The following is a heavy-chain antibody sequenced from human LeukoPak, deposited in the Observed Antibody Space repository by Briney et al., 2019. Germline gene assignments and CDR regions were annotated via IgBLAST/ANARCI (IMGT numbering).Heavy chain of an antibody. CDR3: AREITPAAADTFDY. J-gene: IGHJ4*02. Sequence: SVKVSCKASGGTFSSYAISWVRQAPGQGLEWMGRIIPILGIANYAQKFQGRVTITADKSTSTAYMELSSLRSEDTAVYYCAREITPAAADTFDYWGQGTLVTVSS. CDR2: IIPILGIA. D-gene: IGHD6-13*01. CDR1: GGTFSSYA. V-gene: IGHV1-69*04.